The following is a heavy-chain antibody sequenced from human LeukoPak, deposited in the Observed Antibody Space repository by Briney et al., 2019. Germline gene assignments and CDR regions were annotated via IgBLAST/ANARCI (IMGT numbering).Heavy chain of an antibody. CDR2: ISGSGGST. D-gene: IGHD2-15*01. CDR3: AKDIRVVVVAATSFDY. V-gene: IGHV3-23*01. CDR1: GFTFSSYA. J-gene: IGHJ4*02. Sequence: GGSLRLSCAASGFTFSSYAMSWVCQAPGKGLEWVSAISGSGGSTYYADSVKGRFTISRDNSKNTLYLQMNSLRAEDTAVYYCAKDIRVVVVAATSFDYWGQGTLVTVSS.